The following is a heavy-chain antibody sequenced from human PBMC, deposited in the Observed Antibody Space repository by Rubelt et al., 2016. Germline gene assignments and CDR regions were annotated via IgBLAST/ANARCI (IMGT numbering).Heavy chain of an antibody. V-gene: IGHV3-48*02. Sequence: GGGSAQTGGSLRLSCAGSGFTFSSFAMNWVRQAPGKGLEWVSYIGSSSRRIYYADSVKGRFTVSRDNAKNSLYLQMNSLRDEDTAVYYCARSDITIFEVVKNWGQGTLVTVSS. D-gene: IGHD3-3*01. CDR3: ARSDITIFEVVKN. CDR2: IGSSSRRI. J-gene: IGHJ4*02. CDR1: GFTFSSFA.